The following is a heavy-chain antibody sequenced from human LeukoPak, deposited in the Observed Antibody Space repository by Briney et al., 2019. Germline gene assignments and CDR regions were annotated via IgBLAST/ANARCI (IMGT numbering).Heavy chain of an antibody. J-gene: IGHJ5*02. Sequence: ASVKVSCKASGYTFTGYYMHWVRQAPGQGLEWMGWINPNSGGTNYAQKFQGRVTMTRDTSISTAYMELSRLGSDNTAVYYCARDSHDILSYNWVDPWGQGTLVTVSS. CDR3: ARDSHDILSYNWVDP. CDR1: GYTFTGYY. V-gene: IGHV1-2*02. CDR2: INPNSGGT. D-gene: IGHD3-9*01.